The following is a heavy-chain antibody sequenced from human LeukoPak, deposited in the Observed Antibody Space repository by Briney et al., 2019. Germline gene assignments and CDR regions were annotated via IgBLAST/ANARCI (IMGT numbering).Heavy chain of an antibody. D-gene: IGHD3-9*01. V-gene: IGHV5-51*01. CDR2: IYPGDSDT. CDR3: ARPNREGPYDILTGWAY. CDR1: GYSFTSYW. Sequence: GESLKISCKGSGYSFTSYWIGWVRQMPGKGLEWMGIIYPGDSDTRYSPSFQGQVTISADKSISTACLQWSSLKASDTAMYYCARPNREGPYDILTGWAYWGQGTLVTVSS. J-gene: IGHJ4*02.